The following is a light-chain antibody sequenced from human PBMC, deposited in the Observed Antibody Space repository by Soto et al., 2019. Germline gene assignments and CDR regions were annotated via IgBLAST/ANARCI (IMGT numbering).Light chain of an antibody. CDR1: SRDVGGYNY. CDR2: EVS. CDR3: SSYTSISTLV. J-gene: IGLJ2*01. V-gene: IGLV2-14*01. Sequence: QSALTQPDSVSGSPGQSITVSCTGTSRDVGGYNYVSWYQQHPGKAPKLMIYEVSNRPSGVSDRFSGSKSDNTASLTISGLQAEDEADYYCSSYTSISTLVFGGGTKLTVL.